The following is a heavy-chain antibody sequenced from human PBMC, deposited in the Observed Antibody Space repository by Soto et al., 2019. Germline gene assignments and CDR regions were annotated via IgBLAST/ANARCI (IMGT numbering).Heavy chain of an antibody. J-gene: IGHJ5*02. V-gene: IGHV4-31*03. CDR1: GGSISSGGYY. CDR3: ARAAGLSCDYWFDP. CDR2: IYYSGST. Sequence: QVQLQESGPGLVKPSQTLSLTCTVSGGSISSGGYYWSWIRQHPGKGLEWIGYIYYSGSTYYNPSLKSRVTISVDMCKNRFSLKLISVAASATAVYYCARAAGLSCDYWFDPWGQGTLVTVSS. D-gene: IGHD2-21*02.